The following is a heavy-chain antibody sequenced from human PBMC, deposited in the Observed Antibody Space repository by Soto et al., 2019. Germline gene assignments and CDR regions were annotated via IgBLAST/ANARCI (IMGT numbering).Heavy chain of an antibody. Sequence: ESGGGLVQPGGSLRLSCAASGFTVSSNYMSWVRQAPGKGLEWVSVIYSGGSTYYADSVKGRFTISRDNSKNTLYLQMNSLRAEDTAVYYCARVILWFGELSWFDPWGQGTLVTVSS. CDR1: GFTVSSNY. CDR3: ARVILWFGELSWFDP. V-gene: IGHV3-66*01. J-gene: IGHJ5*02. D-gene: IGHD3-10*01. CDR2: IYSGGST.